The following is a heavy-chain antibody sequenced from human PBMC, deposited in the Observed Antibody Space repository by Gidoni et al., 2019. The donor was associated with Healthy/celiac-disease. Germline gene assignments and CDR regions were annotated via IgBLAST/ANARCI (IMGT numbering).Heavy chain of an antibody. D-gene: IGHD2-2*01. Sequence: QLTLKESGPTLEKPTQTLTLTCTFSGFSLSPSGVGVGWIRQPPGKALDWLALIYWNDDKRYSPSVKSRLNITKDTSKNQVVLTMNNMDPVDTATYYCAHRRLPEGGDYYLDYWGQGTLVTVSS. V-gene: IGHV2-5*01. CDR3: AHRRLPEGGDYYLDY. CDR1: GFSLSPSGVG. CDR2: IYWNDDK. J-gene: IGHJ4*02.